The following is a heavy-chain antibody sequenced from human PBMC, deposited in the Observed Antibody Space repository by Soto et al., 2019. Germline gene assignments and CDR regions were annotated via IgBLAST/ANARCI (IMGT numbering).Heavy chain of an antibody. J-gene: IGHJ5*02. D-gene: IGHD3-16*02. CDR2: ISAYNGNT. V-gene: IGHV1-18*04. CDR3: ARAVITFGGVIPNNWFDT. Sequence: ASVKVSCKASGYTFTSYGISWVRQAPGQGLEWMGWISAYNGNTNYAQKLQGRVTMTTDTSTSTAYMELRSLRSDDTAVYYCARAVITFGGVIPNNWFDTWGQGTLVTVSS. CDR1: GYTFTSYG.